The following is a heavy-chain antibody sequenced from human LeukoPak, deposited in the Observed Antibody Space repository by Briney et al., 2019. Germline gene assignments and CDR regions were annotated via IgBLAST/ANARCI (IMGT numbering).Heavy chain of an antibody. CDR2: IYYSGST. D-gene: IGHD3-22*01. V-gene: IGHV4-59*01. J-gene: IGHJ4*02. CDR3: ARDGYYDSSGYSYFDY. Sequence: KSSETLSLTCTVSGGSISSYYWSWIRRPPGKGLEWIGYIYYSGSTNYNPSLKSRVTISVDTSKNQFSLKLSSVTAADTAVYYCARDGYYDSSGYSYFDYWGQGTLVTVSS. CDR1: GGSISSYY.